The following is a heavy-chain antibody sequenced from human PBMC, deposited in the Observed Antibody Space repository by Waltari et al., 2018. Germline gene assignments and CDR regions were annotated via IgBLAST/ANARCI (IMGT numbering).Heavy chain of an antibody. CDR1: DGTIIIRSYY. CDR2: IFYDGTT. CDR3: ARHGYFGSGSFHV. V-gene: IGHV4-39*01. Sequence: QPPLQESCPGLVKPSGTLSLNCSVSDGTIIIRSYYWAWIRQPPGKGLEWIGSIFYDGTTNYNPSLNSRVTISIDTSRSQFSLKLMSVAAAETAFYYCARHGYFGSGSFHVWGQGTKVIVSS. D-gene: IGHD3-10*01. J-gene: IGHJ3*01.